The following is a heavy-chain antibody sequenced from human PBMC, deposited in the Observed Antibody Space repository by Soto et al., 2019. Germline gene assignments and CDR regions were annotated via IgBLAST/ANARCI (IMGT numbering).Heavy chain of an antibody. D-gene: IGHD1-26*01. CDR2: IIPMFGTP. CDR3: ARGRDQPPVGLYFDS. Sequence: QVQLVQSGAEVKKPGSSVKVSCKASGDAFTNYIFDWVRQAPGQGLEWMGGIIPMFGTPKYAQTFQDRVTISADVSTGSAYLELTSLRFDDTAVYYCARGRDQPPVGLYFDSWGEGTRVTVSS. CDR1: GDAFTNYI. V-gene: IGHV1-69*01. J-gene: IGHJ4*02.